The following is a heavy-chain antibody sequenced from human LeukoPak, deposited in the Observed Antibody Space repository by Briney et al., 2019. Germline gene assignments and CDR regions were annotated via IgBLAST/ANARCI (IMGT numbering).Heavy chain of an antibody. CDR1: GFTFSDYY. CDR3: ARWRCSGGSCYSGVDY. V-gene: IGHV3-11*06. CDR2: ISSSSSYT. Sequence: GGSLRLSCAASGFTFSDYYMSWIRQAPGKGLEWVSYISSSSSYTNYADSVKGRFTISRDNAKNSLYLQVNSLRAEDTAVYYCARWRCSGGSCYSGVDYWGQGTLVTVSS. D-gene: IGHD2-15*01. J-gene: IGHJ4*02.